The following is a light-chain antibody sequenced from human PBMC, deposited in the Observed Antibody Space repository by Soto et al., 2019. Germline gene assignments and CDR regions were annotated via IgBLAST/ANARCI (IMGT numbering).Light chain of an antibody. V-gene: IGKV2-28*01. J-gene: IGKJ1*01. CDR2: LGS. Sequence: DIVMIQSPLSLPVTPGEPASISCRSSQSLLHNNGYNYLDWYLQKPGQSPQLLIYLGSNRASGVPDRFSGSGSGTDFTLKISRVEVEDVGVYYCMQALQTPWTFGQGTKVEIK. CDR3: MQALQTPWT. CDR1: QSLLHNNGYNY.